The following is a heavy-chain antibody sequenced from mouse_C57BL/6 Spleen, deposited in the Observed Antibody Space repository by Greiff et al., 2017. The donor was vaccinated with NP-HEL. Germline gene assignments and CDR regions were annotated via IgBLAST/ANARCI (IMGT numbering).Heavy chain of an antibody. Sequence: EVQLVESGGGLVKPGGSLKLSCAASGFTFSDYGMHWFRQAPEKGLEWVAYISSGSRTIYYADTVKGRFTISRDNDKNTLFLQMTSLRSEDTAMYYCARSPIYYDYDGFAYWGQGTLVTVSA. CDR2: ISSGSRTI. J-gene: IGHJ3*01. CDR3: ARSPIYYDYDGFAY. D-gene: IGHD2-4*01. V-gene: IGHV5-17*01. CDR1: GFTFSDYG.